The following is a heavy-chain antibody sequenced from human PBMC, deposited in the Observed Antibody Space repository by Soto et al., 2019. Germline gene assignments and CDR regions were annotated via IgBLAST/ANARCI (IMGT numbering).Heavy chain of an antibody. J-gene: IGHJ5*02. CDR1: GGSISTYY. V-gene: IGHV4-59*01. CDR3: ARDQLSSGLYVWFDP. CDR2: IYYDGST. Sequence: HVQLQESGPGLVKPSETLSLTCTVSGGSISTYYWSWIRQPPGKGLEWIGYIYYDGSTSYNPSLRSPVTMXXDXSXXQFSLILSSVTSADTAVYYCARDQLSSGLYVWFDPWGQGTLVTVSS. D-gene: IGHD6-25*01.